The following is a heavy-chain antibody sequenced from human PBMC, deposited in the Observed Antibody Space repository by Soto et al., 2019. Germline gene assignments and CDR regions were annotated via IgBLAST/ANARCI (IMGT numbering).Heavy chain of an antibody. Sequence: PSETLSLTCTVSGGSVSSGSYYWSWIRHPPGKGLEWIGYIYYSGSTNYNPSLKSRVTISVDTSKNQFSLKMSSVTAAGTAVYYCARDLDPFAAAGTRGMDVWGQGTTVTVSS. J-gene: IGHJ6*02. CDR1: GGSVSSGSYY. V-gene: IGHV4-61*01. CDR2: IYYSGST. CDR3: ARDLDPFAAAGTRGMDV. D-gene: IGHD6-13*01.